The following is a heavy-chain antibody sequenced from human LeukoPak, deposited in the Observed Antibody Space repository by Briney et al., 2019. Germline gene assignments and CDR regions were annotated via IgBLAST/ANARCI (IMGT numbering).Heavy chain of an antibody. D-gene: IGHD3-22*01. CDR2: ISAYNGNT. Sequence: ASVKVSCKASGYTFTSYGISWVRQAPGQGLEWMGWISAYNGNTNYAQKLQGRVTMTTDTSTSTAYMELRSLRSDDTAVYYCARVGTYYYDSSGYLGKDYWGQGTLVTVSS. V-gene: IGHV1-18*01. CDR3: ARVGTYYYDSSGYLGKDY. CDR1: GYTFTSYG. J-gene: IGHJ4*02.